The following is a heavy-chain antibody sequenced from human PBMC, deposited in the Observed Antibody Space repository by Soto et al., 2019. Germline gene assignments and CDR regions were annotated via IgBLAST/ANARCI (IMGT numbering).Heavy chain of an antibody. J-gene: IGHJ4*02. D-gene: IGHD3-22*01. CDR1: GYTFTSYG. CDR2: ISGYNGNK. CDR3: ARDRGRPYYYDSSGYQTSFDY. Sequence: ASVKVSCKASGYTFTSYGISWVRQAPGQGLERVGRISGYNGNKNYAQKLQGRVTMTTDTSTSTAYMELRSLRSDDTAVYYCARDRGRPYYYDSSGYQTSFDYWGQGTLVTVSS. V-gene: IGHV1-18*01.